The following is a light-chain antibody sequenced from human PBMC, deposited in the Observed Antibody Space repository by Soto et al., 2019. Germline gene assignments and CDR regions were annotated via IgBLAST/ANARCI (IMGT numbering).Light chain of an antibody. CDR2: DVS. J-gene: IGLJ2*01. Sequence: QSALTQPRSVSGSPGQSVTISCTGTSSDVGGYNYVSWYQQHPGKAPKLMIYDVSKRPSGVPDRFSGSKSGNTASLTISGLQAEDEADYYCSSYAGRFVVFGGGTQLTVL. CDR3: SSYAGRFVV. CDR1: SSDVGGYNY. V-gene: IGLV2-11*01.